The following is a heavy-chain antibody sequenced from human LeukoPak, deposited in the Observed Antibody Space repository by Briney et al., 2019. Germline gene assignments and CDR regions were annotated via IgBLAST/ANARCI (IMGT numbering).Heavy chain of an antibody. Sequence: SETLSLSCAVSGGSISSGGYSWSWIRQPPGKGLEWIGYIYYSGSTYYNPSLKSRVTISVDTSKNQFSLKLSSVAAADTAVYYCARASDYGDLLFWGQGTLVTVSS. D-gene: IGHD4-17*01. J-gene: IGHJ4*02. CDR3: ARASDYGDLLF. V-gene: IGHV4-30-2*05. CDR2: IYYSGST. CDR1: GGSISSGGYS.